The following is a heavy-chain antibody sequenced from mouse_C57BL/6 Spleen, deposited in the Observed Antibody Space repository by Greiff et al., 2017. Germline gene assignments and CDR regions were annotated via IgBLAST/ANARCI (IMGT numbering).Heavy chain of an antibody. CDR3: ARPSDSPAWFAY. D-gene: IGHD2-12*01. CDR1: GYAFTNYL. Sequence: QVQLQQSGAELVRPGTSVKVSCTASGYAFTNYLIEWVKQRPGQGLAWIGVINPGSGGTNYNEKFKGKATLTADKSSSTAYMQLSSLTSEDSAVYFCARPSDSPAWFAYWGQGTLVTVSA. J-gene: IGHJ3*01. CDR2: INPGSGGT. V-gene: IGHV1-54*01.